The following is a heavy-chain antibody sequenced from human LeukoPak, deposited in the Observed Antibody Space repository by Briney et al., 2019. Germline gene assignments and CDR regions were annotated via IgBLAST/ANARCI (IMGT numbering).Heavy chain of an antibody. D-gene: IGHD6-13*01. CDR2: ISGSSSYI. CDR3: ARHGSSWSYYYIDV. CDR1: GFTFSSYS. J-gene: IGHJ6*03. Sequence: GGSLRLSCAASGFTFSSYSMNWVRQAPGKGLEWVSSISGSSSYIYYADSVKGRFTISRDNAKNSLYLQMNSLRAEDTAVYYCARHGSSWSYYYIDVWGKGTTVTVSS. V-gene: IGHV3-21*01.